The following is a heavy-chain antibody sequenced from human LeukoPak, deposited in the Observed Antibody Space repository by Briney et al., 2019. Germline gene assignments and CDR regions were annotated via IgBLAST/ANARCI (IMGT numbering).Heavy chain of an antibody. D-gene: IGHD4-17*01. CDR3: ASLPTVTTSGYMDV. CDR2: INSDGSST. CDR1: GFTFSSYW. J-gene: IGHJ6*03. V-gene: IGHV3-74*01. Sequence: SGGSLRLSCAASGFTFSSYWMHWVRHAPGKGLVWVSRINSDGSSTSYADSVKGRFTISRDNAKNSLYLQMNSLRAEDTAVYYCASLPTVTTSGYMDVRGKGTTVTVSS.